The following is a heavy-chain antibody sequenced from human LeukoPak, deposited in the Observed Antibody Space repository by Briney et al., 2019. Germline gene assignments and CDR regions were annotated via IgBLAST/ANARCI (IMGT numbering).Heavy chain of an antibody. CDR3: ARRNFWSGYSSVGFDY. V-gene: IGHV3-48*04. D-gene: IGHD3-3*01. Sequence: GGSLRLSCAASGFTFSSYSMNWVRQAPGKGLEWVSYISSSSSTIYYADSVKGRFTISRDNAKNSLYLLMNSLRAEDTAVYYCARRNFWSGYSSVGFDYWGQGTLVTVSS. CDR2: ISSSSSTI. J-gene: IGHJ4*02. CDR1: GFTFSSYS.